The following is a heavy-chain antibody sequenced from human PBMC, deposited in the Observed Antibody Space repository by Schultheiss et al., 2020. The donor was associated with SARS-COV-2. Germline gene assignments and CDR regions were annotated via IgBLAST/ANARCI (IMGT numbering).Heavy chain of an antibody. CDR1: GGSISSYY. J-gene: IGHJ6*02. CDR2: IYYSGST. V-gene: IGHV4-59*01. CDR3: ARVDYVNYYYGMDV. D-gene: IGHD4-17*01. Sequence: SETLSLTCTVSGGSISSYYWSWIRQPPGKGLEWIGYIYYSGSTNYNPSLKSRVTISVDTSKNQFSLKLSSVTAADTAVYYCARVDYVNYYYGMDVWGQGTTVTVSS.